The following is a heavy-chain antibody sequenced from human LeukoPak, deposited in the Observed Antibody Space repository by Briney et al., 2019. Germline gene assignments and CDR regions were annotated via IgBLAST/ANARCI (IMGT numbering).Heavy chain of an antibody. D-gene: IGHD2-21*01. J-gene: IGHJ4*02. CDR2: IYYSGST. CDR1: GGSISSYY. Sequence: PSETLSLTCIVSGGSISSYYWSWIRQPPGKGLEWIGYIYYSGSTNYNPSLKSRVTISVDTSKNQFSLKLSSVTAADTAVYYCAGGDPHAGVSFDYWGQGTLVTVSS. V-gene: IGHV4-59*01. CDR3: AGGDPHAGVSFDY.